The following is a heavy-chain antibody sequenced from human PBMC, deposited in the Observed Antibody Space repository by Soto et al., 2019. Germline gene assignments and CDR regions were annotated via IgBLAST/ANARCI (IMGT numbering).Heavy chain of an antibody. D-gene: IGHD3-9*01. V-gene: IGHV3-48*01. CDR3: AREYDILNWFDP. CDR2: ISSSSSTI. Sequence: EVQLVESGGGLVQPGGSLRLSCAASGFTFSSYSRNWVRQAPGKGLEWVSYISSSSSTIYSAASVKGPFTISRDNAKNTLYLQMNSLRAEDTAVYYCAREYDILNWFDPWGQGTLVTVSS. CDR1: GFTFSSYS. J-gene: IGHJ5*02.